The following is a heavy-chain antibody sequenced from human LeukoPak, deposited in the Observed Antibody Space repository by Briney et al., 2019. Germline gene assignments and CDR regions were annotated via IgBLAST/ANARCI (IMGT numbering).Heavy chain of an antibody. V-gene: IGHV4-39*07. D-gene: IGHD2-21*01. J-gene: IGHJ4*02. CDR2: SDYWGGT. CDR3: ARVLGGARSGGYSILHFDQ. Sequence: SETVSLNCTVSTGSINCIGYYWAWLRQSPGRMVECIGSSDYWGGTTHIPSLKSRHTVSVDTSKNQLSLKLSSVTAADTAVYYWARVLGGARSGGYSILHFDQWGQGTLVTVSS. CDR1: TGSINCIGYY.